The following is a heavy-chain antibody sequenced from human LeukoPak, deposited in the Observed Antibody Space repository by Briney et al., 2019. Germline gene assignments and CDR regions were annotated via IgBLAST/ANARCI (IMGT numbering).Heavy chain of an antibody. V-gene: IGHV4-39*07. CDR3: ARYCSGGSCYSGRLFDY. D-gene: IGHD2-15*01. CDR1: GGSISSSSYY. Sequence: SETLSLTCTVSGGSISSSSYYWGWIRQPPGKGLEWIESNYYSGSTYYNPSLKSRVTISVDTSKNLFSLKLSSVTAADTAVYYCARYCSGGSCYSGRLFDYWGQGTLVTVSS. CDR2: NYYSGST. J-gene: IGHJ4*02.